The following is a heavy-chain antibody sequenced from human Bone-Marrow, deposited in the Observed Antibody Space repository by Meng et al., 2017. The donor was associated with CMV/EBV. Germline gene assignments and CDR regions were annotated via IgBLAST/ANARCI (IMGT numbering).Heavy chain of an antibody. Sequence: GESLKISCAASGFTFSSYSMNWVRQAPGKGLEWVSSISSSSSYIYYADSVKGRFTISRDNAKNSLYLQMNSLRAEDTSVYYCARDGAYYDFWSGYSKYYSDYWGQGTLVTVSS. CDR1: GFTFSSYS. D-gene: IGHD3-3*01. CDR2: ISSSSSYI. J-gene: IGHJ4*02. CDR3: ARDGAYYDFWSGYSKYYSDY. V-gene: IGHV3-21*01.